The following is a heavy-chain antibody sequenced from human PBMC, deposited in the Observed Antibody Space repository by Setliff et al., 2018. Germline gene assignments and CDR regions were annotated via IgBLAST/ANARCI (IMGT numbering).Heavy chain of an antibody. D-gene: IGHD4-4*01. CDR2: IIPIFGTA. J-gene: IGHJ5*02. CDR3: ARGSYRTSNWFDP. CDR1: GGTFSSYA. V-gene: IGHV1-69*05. Sequence: ASVKVSCKASGGTFSSYAISWVRQAPGQGLEWMGGIIPIFGTANYAQKLQGRVTMTTDTSTSTAYMELRSLRSDDTAVYYCARGSYRTSNWFDPWGQGALVTVSS.